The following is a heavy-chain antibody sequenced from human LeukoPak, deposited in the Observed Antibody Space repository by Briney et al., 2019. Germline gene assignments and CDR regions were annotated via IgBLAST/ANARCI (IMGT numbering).Heavy chain of an antibody. CDR1: GGSISTDNFF. D-gene: IGHD3-22*01. CDR3: ATYYDKYNGDHGLDI. Sequence: SETLSLTCTVSGGSISTDNFFWNWIRQPAGKGLEWIGRIYNSGKTDYNPSLKTRVTLSIDTSKNQFSLKLSSVTAADTAVYYCATYYDKYNGDHGLDIWGQGTMVTASS. CDR2: IYNSGKT. V-gene: IGHV4-61*02. J-gene: IGHJ3*02.